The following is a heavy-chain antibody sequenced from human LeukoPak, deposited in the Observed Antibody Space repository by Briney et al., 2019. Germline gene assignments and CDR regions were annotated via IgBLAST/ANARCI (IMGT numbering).Heavy chain of an antibody. CDR2: IYYSGTT. Sequence: TTSETLSLTCTVSGGSISSYYWSWIRQPPGKGLEWIGHIYYSGTTNYNPSLKSRVTISVDTSKNQFSLKLSSVTAADTAVYYCARGVYIAAAQYAYWGQGTLVTVSS. V-gene: IGHV4-59*01. CDR3: ARGVYIAAAQYAY. D-gene: IGHD6-13*01. CDR1: GGSISSYY. J-gene: IGHJ4*02.